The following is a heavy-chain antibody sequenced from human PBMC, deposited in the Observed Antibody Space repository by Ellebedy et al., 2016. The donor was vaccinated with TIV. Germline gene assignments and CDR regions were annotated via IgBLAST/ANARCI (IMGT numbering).Heavy chain of an antibody. CDR2: IYYSGST. CDR1: GGSISSGDYY. V-gene: IGHV4-30-4*01. CDR3: ARGGRPNSSGYNSYWYFDL. Sequence: SETLSLTXTVSGGSISSGDYYWSWIRQPPGKGLEWIGYIYYSGSTYYNTSLKSRVTISVDTSKNQFSLKLSSVTAADTAVYYCARGGRPNSSGYNSYWYFDLWGRGTLVTVSS. J-gene: IGHJ2*01. D-gene: IGHD3-22*01.